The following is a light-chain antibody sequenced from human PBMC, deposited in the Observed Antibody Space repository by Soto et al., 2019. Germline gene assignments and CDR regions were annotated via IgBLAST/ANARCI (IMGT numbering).Light chain of an antibody. V-gene: IGKV1-5*03. CDR2: KAS. Sequence: DIRMTQSPSTLSGSVGDRVTITCRASQTISSWLAWYQQKPGKAPKLLIYKASTLKSGVPSRFSGSGSGTEFTLTISSLQPDDFATYFCQQSYNTPITFGQGTRLEIK. CDR3: QQSYNTPIT. CDR1: QTISSW. J-gene: IGKJ5*01.